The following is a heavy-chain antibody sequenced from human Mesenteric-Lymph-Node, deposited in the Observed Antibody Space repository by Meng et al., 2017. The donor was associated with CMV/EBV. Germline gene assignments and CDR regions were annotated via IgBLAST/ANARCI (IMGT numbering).Heavy chain of an antibody. V-gene: IGHV3-30*04. CDR1: GFTFSSYT. J-gene: IGHJ4*02. Sequence: GESLKISCAASGFTFSSYTMHWVRQAPGKGLEWVAVLSYDGINKYYADSVKGRFTISRDNSKNTLYLQMNSLVAGDTALYYCARDSGEFDYWGQGTLVTVSS. CDR3: ARDSGEFDY. D-gene: IGHD3-10*01. CDR2: LSYDGINK.